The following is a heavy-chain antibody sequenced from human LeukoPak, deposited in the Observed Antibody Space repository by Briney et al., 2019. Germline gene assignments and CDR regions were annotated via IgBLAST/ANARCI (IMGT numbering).Heavy chain of an antibody. D-gene: IGHD4-11*01. Sequence: PGGSLRLSCAASGFTFSSYAMSWVRQGPGKGLEWVSAISSSGGSTYYADSVKGRFTISRDNSKNTLYLQMNSLRAEDTAVYYCAKDQVRADYSLYYYYYYMDVWGKGTTVTVSS. CDR2: ISSSGGST. J-gene: IGHJ6*03. CDR1: GFTFSSYA. V-gene: IGHV3-23*01. CDR3: AKDQVRADYSLYYYYYYMDV.